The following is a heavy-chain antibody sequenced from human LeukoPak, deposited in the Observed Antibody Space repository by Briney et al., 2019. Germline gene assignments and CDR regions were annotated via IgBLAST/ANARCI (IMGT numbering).Heavy chain of an antibody. Sequence: GGSLRLSCSASGFTFSSYAMHWVRQAPGKGLEYVSAISSNGGSTYYADSVKGRFTISRDNSKNTLYLQMSSLRAEDTAVYYCATLRYFDWSRPTVDYWGQGTLVTVSS. V-gene: IGHV3-64D*06. J-gene: IGHJ4*02. D-gene: IGHD3-9*01. CDR2: ISSNGGST. CDR3: ATLRYFDWSRPTVDY. CDR1: GFTFSSYA.